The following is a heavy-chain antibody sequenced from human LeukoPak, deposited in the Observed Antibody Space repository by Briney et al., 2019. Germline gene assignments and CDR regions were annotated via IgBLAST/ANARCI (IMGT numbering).Heavy chain of an antibody. D-gene: IGHD1-20*01. CDR3: ARASGGNWNY. CDR2: INPSGGST. CDR1: GYTFTSYY. V-gene: IGHV1-46*01. Sequence: GASVKASCKASGYTFTSYYMHWVRQAPGQGLEWMGIINPSGGSTSYAQKFQGRVTLTRDTSTSTVYMELSSLRSDDTAVYYCARASGGNWNYWGQGTLVTVSS. J-gene: IGHJ4*02.